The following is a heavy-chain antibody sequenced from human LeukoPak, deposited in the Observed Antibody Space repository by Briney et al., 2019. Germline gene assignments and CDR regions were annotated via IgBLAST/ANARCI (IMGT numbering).Heavy chain of an antibody. CDR3: AKMVGRVYYYYGMDV. D-gene: IGHD2-15*01. Sequence: GGSLRLSCAASGFTFSSYAMSWVRQAPGKGLEWVSAISGSGGSTYYADSVKGRFTISRDNSKNTLYLQMNSLRAEDTAVYYCAKMVGRVYYYYGMDVWGQGTTVTVSS. J-gene: IGHJ6*02. V-gene: IGHV3-23*01. CDR1: GFTFSSYA. CDR2: ISGSGGST.